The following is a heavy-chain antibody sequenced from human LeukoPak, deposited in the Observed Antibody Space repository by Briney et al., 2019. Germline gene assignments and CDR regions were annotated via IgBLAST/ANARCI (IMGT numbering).Heavy chain of an antibody. D-gene: IGHD3-10*01. CDR3: ASGFGDDTAPFGY. Sequence: HPGGSLRLSCAASGFTFSSYWMSWVRQAPGKGLEWVANIKQDGSEKYYVDSVKGRFTISRDNAKNSLYLQMNSLRAEDTAVYYCASGFGDDTAPFGYWGQGTLVTVSS. V-gene: IGHV3-7*01. J-gene: IGHJ4*02. CDR2: IKQDGSEK. CDR1: GFTFSSYW.